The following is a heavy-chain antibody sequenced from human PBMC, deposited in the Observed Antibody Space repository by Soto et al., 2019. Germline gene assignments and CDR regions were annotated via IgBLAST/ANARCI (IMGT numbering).Heavy chain of an antibody. D-gene: IGHD6-13*01. CDR1: GYTFSSYA. CDR2: IRGSGGST. V-gene: IGHV3-23*01. Sequence: EVQLLESGGGLIQPGGSLRLSCAASGYTFSSYAMSWVRQSPGRGLEWVTSIRGSGGSTYYADSVKGRFTISRDNSKNTLYLQMNSLRAEDTAVYYCAKDLLAAAGTYYYYGMDVWGQGTTVTVSS. J-gene: IGHJ6*02. CDR3: AKDLLAAAGTYYYYGMDV.